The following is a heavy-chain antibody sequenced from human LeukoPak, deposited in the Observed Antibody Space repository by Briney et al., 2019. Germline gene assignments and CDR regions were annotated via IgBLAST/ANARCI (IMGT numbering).Heavy chain of an antibody. CDR3: ARGRGYSGYDTEDHFDY. D-gene: IGHD5-12*01. CDR1: GFTFSDYY. J-gene: IGHJ4*02. V-gene: IGHV3-11*06. Sequence: PGGSLRLSCAASGFTFSDYYMSWIRQAPGEGLEWVSYISSSSSYTNYADSVKGRFTISRDNAKNSLYLQMNSLRAEDTAVYYCARGRGYSGYDTEDHFDYWGQGTLVTVSS. CDR2: ISSSSSYT.